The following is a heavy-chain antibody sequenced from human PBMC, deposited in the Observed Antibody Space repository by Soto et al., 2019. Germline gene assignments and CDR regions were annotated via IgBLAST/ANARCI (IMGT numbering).Heavy chain of an antibody. D-gene: IGHD2-15*01. CDR2: INHSGST. CDR3: ARGHFCSGGSCSVAAWFDP. CDR1: GGSFSGYY. Sequence: PSETLSLTCAVYGGSFSGYYWSWIRQPPGKGLEWIGEINHSGSTNYNPSLKSRVTISVDTSKNQFSLKLSPVTAADTAVYYCARGHFCSGGSCSVAAWFDPWGQGTLVTVSS. J-gene: IGHJ5*02. V-gene: IGHV4-34*01.